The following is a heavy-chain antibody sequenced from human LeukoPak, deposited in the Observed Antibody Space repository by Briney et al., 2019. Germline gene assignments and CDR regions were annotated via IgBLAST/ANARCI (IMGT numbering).Heavy chain of an antibody. Sequence: PGGSLRLSCAASGFTFSSYGMHWVRQAPGKGLEWVAVISYDGSNKYYADSVKGRFTIPRDNSKNTLYLQMNSLRAEDTAVYYCAKGSRVVNYFDYWGQGTLVTVSS. J-gene: IGHJ4*02. V-gene: IGHV3-30*18. D-gene: IGHD2-21*01. CDR1: GFTFSSYG. CDR2: ISYDGSNK. CDR3: AKGSRVVNYFDY.